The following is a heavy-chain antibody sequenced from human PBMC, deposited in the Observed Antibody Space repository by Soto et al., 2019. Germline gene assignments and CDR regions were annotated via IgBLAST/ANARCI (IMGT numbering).Heavy chain of an antibody. CDR1: EFTFDKYY. V-gene: IGHV3-7*01. D-gene: IGHD1-20*01. CDR3: ARGNWNYYYGFDV. J-gene: IGHJ6*02. CDR2: IKPDGSEQ. Sequence: VGSLRLSCAASEFTFDKYYMTWVRQAPGKGPEWVANIKPDGSEQYYVDSVRGRFTISRDNANNSLYLQMNSLRAEDTAVYFCARGNWNYYYGFDVWGQGTTVTVSS.